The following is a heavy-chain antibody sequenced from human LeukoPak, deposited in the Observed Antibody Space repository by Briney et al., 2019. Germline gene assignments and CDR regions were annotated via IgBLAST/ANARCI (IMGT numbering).Heavy chain of an antibody. CDR3: TTDPRRSGSYYFDAFDI. J-gene: IGHJ3*02. Sequence: GGSLRLSCAASGFTFSSYAMSWVRQAPGKGLEWVGRIKSKTDGGTTDYAAPVKGRFTISRDDSKNTLYLQMNSLKTEDTAVYYCTTDPRRSGSYYFDAFDIWGQGTMVTVSS. CDR1: GFTFSSYA. D-gene: IGHD3-10*01. V-gene: IGHV3-15*01. CDR2: IKSKTDGGTT.